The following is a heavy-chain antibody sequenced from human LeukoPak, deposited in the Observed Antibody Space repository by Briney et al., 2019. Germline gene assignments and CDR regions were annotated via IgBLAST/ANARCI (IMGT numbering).Heavy chain of an antibody. CDR3: ARWAGISDYYYYGMDI. J-gene: IGHJ6*02. Sequence: GGSLRLSCAASGLTFNIYVMHWVRQSPGKGLGWVAAISYDGSNKYYADSVKGRFTISRDNSNNTLYLQMNSLRTEDTAVYYCARWAGISDYYYYGMDIWAKGPRSPSP. D-gene: IGHD3-10*01. CDR2: ISYDGSNK. CDR1: GLTFNIYV. V-gene: IGHV3-30-3*01.